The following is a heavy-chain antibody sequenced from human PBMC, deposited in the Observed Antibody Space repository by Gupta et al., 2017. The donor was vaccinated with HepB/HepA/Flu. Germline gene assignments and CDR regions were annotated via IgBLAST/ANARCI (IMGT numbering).Heavy chain of an antibody. D-gene: IGHD5-12*01. V-gene: IGHV1-69*01. Sequence: QVQLVQSGAEVKKPGSSVKVSCKASGGTFSSYAISWVRQAPGQGLEWMGGIIPIFGTANYAQKFQGRVTITADESTSTAYMELSSLRSEDTAVYYCASQVRGGYSGYDAYYYYYMDVWGKGTTVTVSS. CDR1: GGTFSSYA. J-gene: IGHJ6*03. CDR2: IIPIFGTA. CDR3: ASQVRGGYSGYDAYYYYYMDV.